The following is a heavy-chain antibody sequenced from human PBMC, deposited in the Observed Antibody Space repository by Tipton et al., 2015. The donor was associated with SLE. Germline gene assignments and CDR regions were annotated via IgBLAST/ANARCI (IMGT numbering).Heavy chain of an antibody. Sequence: TLSLTCAVYGGSTSDTNWSWIRQPPGKGLEWIGEIHHIGGTKYSPSLKSRVTISIDTSKNQFSLKLSSVTAADTAVYYCARLTAITIFNNWFDPWGQGTLVTVSS. CDR1: GGSTSDTN. CDR3: ARLTAITIFNNWFDP. CDR2: IHHIGGT. V-gene: IGHV4-34*01. J-gene: IGHJ5*02. D-gene: IGHD3-9*01.